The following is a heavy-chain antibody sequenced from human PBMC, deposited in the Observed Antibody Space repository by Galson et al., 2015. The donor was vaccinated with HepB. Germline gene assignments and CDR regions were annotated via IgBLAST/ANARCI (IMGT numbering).Heavy chain of an antibody. CDR3: ARGDLTGTRSRRPYNWFDP. Sequence: SVKVSCKASGYTFTGYYMHWVRQAPGQGLEWMGRINPNSGGTNYAQKFQGRVTMTRDTSISTAYMELSRLRSDDTVVYYCARGDLTGTRSRRPYNWFDPWGQGTLVTVST. V-gene: IGHV1-2*05. J-gene: IGHJ5*02. CDR1: GYTFTGYY. CDR2: INPNSGGT. D-gene: IGHD1-7*01.